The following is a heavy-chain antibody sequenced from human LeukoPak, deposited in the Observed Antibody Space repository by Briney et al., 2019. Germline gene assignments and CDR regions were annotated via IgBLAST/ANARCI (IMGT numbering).Heavy chain of an antibody. D-gene: IGHD2-2*01. CDR3: ARSDCSSTSCYAFDY. V-gene: IGHV4-30-2*01. CDR1: GGSISSGGYS. J-gene: IGHJ4*02. Sequence: KSSETLSLTCAVSGGSISSGGYSWSWIRQPPGKGLEWIGYIHHSGSTYYNPSLKSRVTISVDRSKNQFSLKLSSVTAADTAVYYCARSDCSSTSCYAFDYWGQGTLVTVSS. CDR2: IHHSGST.